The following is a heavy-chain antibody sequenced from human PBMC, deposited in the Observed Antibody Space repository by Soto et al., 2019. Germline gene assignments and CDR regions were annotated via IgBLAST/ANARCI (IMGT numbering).Heavy chain of an antibody. V-gene: IGHV3-23*01. CDR2: ISGSGGST. Sequence: GGSLRLSCAASGFTFSSYAMSWVRQAPGKGLEWVSAISGSGGSTYYADSVKGRFTISRDNAKNSLYLQMNSLRAEDTALYYCAKGRNYYDSSGFEYWGQGTLVTVSS. J-gene: IGHJ4*02. D-gene: IGHD3-22*01. CDR3: AKGRNYYDSSGFEY. CDR1: GFTFSSYA.